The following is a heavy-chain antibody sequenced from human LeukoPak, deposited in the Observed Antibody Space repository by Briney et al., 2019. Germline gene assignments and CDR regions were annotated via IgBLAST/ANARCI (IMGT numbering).Heavy chain of an antibody. Sequence: SETLSLTCAVSGGSFSGYSWSWIRQPPGKGLEWIGEINHSGSTNYNPSLKSRVTISVDTSKNQFSRKLSSVTAADTAVYYCARGTPKIHCSGGSCYSEGDAFDIWGQGTMVTVSS. J-gene: IGHJ3*02. CDR1: GGSFSGYS. D-gene: IGHD2-15*01. V-gene: IGHV4-34*01. CDR2: INHSGST. CDR3: ARGTPKIHCSGGSCYSEGDAFDI.